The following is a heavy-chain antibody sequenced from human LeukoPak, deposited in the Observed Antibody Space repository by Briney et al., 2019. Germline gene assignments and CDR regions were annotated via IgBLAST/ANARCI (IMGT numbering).Heavy chain of an antibody. CDR2: INGSGGST. D-gene: IGHD2-21*01. CDR1: GFTVSSNY. J-gene: IGHJ4*02. V-gene: IGHV3-23*01. Sequence: GGSLRLSCAASGFTVSSNYMSWVRQAPGKGLEWVSDINGSGGSTYYADSVKGRFTISRDNSKNTLYLQMNSLRAEDTAVYYCAKRGILGWGQGTLVTVSS. CDR3: AKRGILG.